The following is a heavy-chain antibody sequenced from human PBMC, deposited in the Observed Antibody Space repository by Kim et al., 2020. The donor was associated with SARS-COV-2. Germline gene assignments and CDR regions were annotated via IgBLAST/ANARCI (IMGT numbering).Heavy chain of an antibody. CDR3: VKDVGRGQVGSGYPFDY. CDR2: ISYDGSNK. J-gene: IGHJ4*01. Sequence: GGSLRLSCAASGFTFSSYCMHWVRPAPGKGLEWVALISYDGSNKYYADSVTGRFTISRDNSKNTLYLQMNCLRAEDKDVYYCVKDVGRGQVGSGYPFDY. V-gene: IGHV3-30*18. CDR1: GFTFSSYC. D-gene: IGHD3-22*01.